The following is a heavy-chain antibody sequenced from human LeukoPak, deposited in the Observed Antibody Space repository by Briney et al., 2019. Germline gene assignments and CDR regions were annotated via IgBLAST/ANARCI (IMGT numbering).Heavy chain of an antibody. J-gene: IGHJ4*02. D-gene: IGHD3/OR15-3a*01. Sequence: PSETLSLTCTVSGGSISRYYWSWIRQPPGKGLEWIGYIYYSGSTNYSPSLKSRVTISGDTSKNQFSLKLSSVAAADTAVYYCAGHGLIPGVFSRWGPGTPVTASS. V-gene: IGHV4-59*12. CDR2: IYYSGST. CDR3: AGHGLIPGVFSR. CDR1: GGSISRYY.